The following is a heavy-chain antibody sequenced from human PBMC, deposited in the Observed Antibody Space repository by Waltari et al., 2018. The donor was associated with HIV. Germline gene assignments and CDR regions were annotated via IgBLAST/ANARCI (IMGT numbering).Heavy chain of an antibody. Sequence: QVQLQQWGAGLLKPSETLSLTCAVYGGSFSGYYWSWIRQPPGKGLEWIGEINHSGSTNYNPSLKSRVTISVDTSKNQFSLKLSSVTAADTAVYYCARVGYYGSGSYYNHYYYGMDVWGQGTTVTVSS. V-gene: IGHV4-34*01. CDR2: INHSGST. CDR1: GGSFSGYY. CDR3: ARVGYYGSGSYYNHYYYGMDV. J-gene: IGHJ6*02. D-gene: IGHD3-10*01.